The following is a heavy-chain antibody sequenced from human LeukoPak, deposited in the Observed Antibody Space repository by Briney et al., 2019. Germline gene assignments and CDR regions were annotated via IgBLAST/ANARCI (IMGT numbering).Heavy chain of an antibody. CDR3: ARDRTYCSGGRCYDLFDI. CDR2: INRDGSEK. D-gene: IGHD2-15*01. CDR1: AFTFSSYW. J-gene: IGHJ3*02. V-gene: IGHV3-7*01. Sequence: GGSLRLSCAASAFTFSSYWMTWVRQAPGEGVEWVANINRDGSEKNHVDSVKGRFIISRDNAKNSLYLQMDSLRAEDTAVYYCARDRTYCSGGRCYDLFDIWGQGTMVTVSS.